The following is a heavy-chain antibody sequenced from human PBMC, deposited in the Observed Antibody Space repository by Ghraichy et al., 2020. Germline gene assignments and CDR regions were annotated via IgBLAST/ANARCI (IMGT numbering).Heavy chain of an antibody. CDR3: ARSGGDTMVRGVIITNWFDP. CDR1: GYTFTSYG. J-gene: IGHJ5*02. V-gene: IGHV1-18*01. D-gene: IGHD3-10*01. CDR2: ISAYNGNT. Sequence: ASVKVSCKASGYTFTSYGNSWVRQAPGQGLEWMGWISAYNGNTNYAQKLQGRVTMTTDTSTSTAYMELRSLRSDDTAVYYCARSGGDTMVRGVIITNWFDPWGQGTLVTVSS.